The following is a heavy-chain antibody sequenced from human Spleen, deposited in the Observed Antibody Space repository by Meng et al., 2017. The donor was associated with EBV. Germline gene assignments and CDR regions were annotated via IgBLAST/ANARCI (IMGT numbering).Heavy chain of an antibody. CDR3: ARHTGDFDY. J-gene: IGHJ4*02. D-gene: IGHD2-8*02. CDR2: ISSSGST. Sequence: QFQRQESGPRLVRPPETRSLTCGVSGASISDSSAYWGWIRQSPRKGLEWIGTISSSGSTFYNPSLESRLTLSVDTTENHFALKLTSVTAADTAMYYCARHTGDFDYWGQGALVTVSS. CDR1: GASISDSSAY. V-gene: IGHV4-39*01.